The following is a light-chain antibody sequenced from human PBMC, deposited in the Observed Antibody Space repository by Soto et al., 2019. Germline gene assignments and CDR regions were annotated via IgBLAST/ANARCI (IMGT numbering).Light chain of an antibody. J-gene: IGLJ2*01. Sequence: QSALTQPASVSGSPGQSITISCTGTSSDVGSYNLVSWYQQHPGKAPKLMIYEGSKRPSGVSNRFSGSKSGNTASLTISGLQDEDEADYYCCSYAGSSNDVVFGGGTKLNVL. CDR3: CSYAGSSNDVV. CDR1: SSDVGSYNL. CDR2: EGS. V-gene: IGLV2-23*01.